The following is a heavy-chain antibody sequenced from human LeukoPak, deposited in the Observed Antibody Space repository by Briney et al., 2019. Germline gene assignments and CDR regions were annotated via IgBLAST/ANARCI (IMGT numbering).Heavy chain of an antibody. Sequence: GGSLRLSCAASGFTFSDYYMSWIRQAPGKGLEWVSYISSSGSTIYYADSVKGRFTISKDNAKNSPYLQMNSLRAQDTAVYYCARGLGFGEFLHWGQGTLVTVSS. V-gene: IGHV3-11*04. CDR2: ISSSGSTI. CDR3: ARGLGFGEFLH. CDR1: GFTFSDYY. J-gene: IGHJ4*02. D-gene: IGHD3-10*01.